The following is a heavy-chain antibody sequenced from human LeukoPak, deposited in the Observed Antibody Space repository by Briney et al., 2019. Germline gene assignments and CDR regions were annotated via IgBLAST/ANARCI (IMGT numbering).Heavy chain of an antibody. CDR1: GFTVSSNY. CDR2: ISGSGGST. D-gene: IGHD3-10*01. V-gene: IGHV3-23*01. J-gene: IGHJ4*02. CDR3: AKGGPKWFGELQPLDY. Sequence: GGSLRLSCAASGFTVSSNYMSWVRQAPGKGLEWVSAISGSGGSTYYADSVKGRFTISRDNSKNTLYLQMNSLRAEDTAVYYCAKGGPKWFGELQPLDYWGQGTLVTVSS.